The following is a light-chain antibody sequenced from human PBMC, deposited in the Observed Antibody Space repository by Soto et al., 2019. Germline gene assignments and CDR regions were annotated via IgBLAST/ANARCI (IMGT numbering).Light chain of an antibody. CDR1: SSNIGSNT. V-gene: IGLV1-44*01. Sequence: QSVLTQPPSASGTPGQRVTISCTGGSSNIGSNTVSWYQQLPGAAPKLLIYISNERPSGVPDRFSGSKSGTSASLAISGLQSEDEAEYYCAAWDDSLNGPVFGGGTKGTVL. CDR2: ISN. CDR3: AAWDDSLNGPV. J-gene: IGLJ2*01.